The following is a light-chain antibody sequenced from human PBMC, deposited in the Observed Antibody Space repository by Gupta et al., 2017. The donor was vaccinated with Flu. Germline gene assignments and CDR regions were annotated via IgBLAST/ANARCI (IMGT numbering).Light chain of an antibody. CDR1: SSNIGNNY. CDR2: ENN. CDR3: GTWDSSLSAGYVV. Sequence: QSVLTQPPSVSAAPGQKVTISCSGSSSNIGNNYVSWYQQLPGTAPKLLIYENNKRPSGMPDRFSGSKSGTSATLGITGLQTGDEADYYCGTWDSSLSAGYVVFGGGTKLTVL. V-gene: IGLV1-51*02. J-gene: IGLJ2*01.